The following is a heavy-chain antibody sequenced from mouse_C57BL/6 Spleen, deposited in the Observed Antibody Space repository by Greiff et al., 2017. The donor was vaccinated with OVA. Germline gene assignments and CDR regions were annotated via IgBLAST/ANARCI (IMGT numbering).Heavy chain of an antibody. CDR2: INYDGSST. Sequence: EVKVVESEGGLVQPGSSMKLSCTASGFTFSDYYMAWVRQVPEKGLEWVANINYDGSSTYYLDSLKSRFIISRDNAKNILYLQMSSLKSEDTATYYCARDLYYGSSYYFDYWGQGTTLTVSS. CDR3: ARDLYYGSSYYFDY. V-gene: IGHV5-16*01. D-gene: IGHD1-1*01. J-gene: IGHJ2*01. CDR1: GFTFSDYY.